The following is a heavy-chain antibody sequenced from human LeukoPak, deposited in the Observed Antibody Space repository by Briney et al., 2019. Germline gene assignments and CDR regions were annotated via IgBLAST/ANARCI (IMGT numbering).Heavy chain of an antibody. V-gene: IGHV3-15*01. CDR2: IKSKTDGGTT. J-gene: IGHJ5*02. CDR1: GFTFSNAW. Sequence: GGSLRLSCAASGFTFSNAWMSWVRQAPGKGLEWVGRIKSKTDGGTTGYAAPVKGRFTISRDDSKNTLYLQMNSLKTEDTAVYYCTRGRYCSSTSCSPNWFDPWGQGTLVTVSS. D-gene: IGHD2-2*01. CDR3: TRGRYCSSTSCSPNWFDP.